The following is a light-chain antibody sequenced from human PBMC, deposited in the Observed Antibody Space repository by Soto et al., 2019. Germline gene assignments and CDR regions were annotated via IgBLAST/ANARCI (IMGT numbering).Light chain of an antibody. CDR1: SSDIGSYNF. Sequence: QSALTQPASVSESPGQSITISCTGTSSDIGSYNFVSWYQQHPGKAPRLIIYEVTQRPSGVSNRFSGSKSDNTASLTISGLQAKDEADYYCCSYAASSASHVVFGGGTKLTVL. CDR3: CSYAASSASHVV. CDR2: EVT. J-gene: IGLJ2*01. V-gene: IGLV2-23*02.